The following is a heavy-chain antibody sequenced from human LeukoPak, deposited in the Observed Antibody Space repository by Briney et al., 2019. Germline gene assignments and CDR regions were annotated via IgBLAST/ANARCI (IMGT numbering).Heavy chain of an antibody. CDR1: GYTFTSYD. CDR2: MNPNSGNT. D-gene: IGHD3-9*01. CDR3: ARVKTYYDILTGYWNSSAFDI. Sequence: GASVKVSCKASGYTFTSYDINWVRQATGQGLEWMGWMNPNSGNTGYAQKFQGRVTMTRNTSISTAYMELSSLRSEDTAVYYCARVKTYYDILTGYWNSSAFDIWGQGTMVTVSS. J-gene: IGHJ3*02. V-gene: IGHV1-8*01.